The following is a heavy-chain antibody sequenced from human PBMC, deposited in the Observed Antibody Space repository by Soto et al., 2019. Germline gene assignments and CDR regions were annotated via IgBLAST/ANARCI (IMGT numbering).Heavy chain of an antibody. D-gene: IGHD5-12*01. J-gene: IGHJ6*02. CDR3: ARDYYRFNSGYGFSMDV. V-gene: IGHV5-51*01. Sequence: PGESLKISCKGSGYSFTSYWIGWVRQMPGKGLEWMGIIYPGDSDTRYSPSFQGQVTISADNAKNSLYLQMNSLRAEDTAVYYCARDYYRFNSGYGFSMDVWGQGTTVTVSS. CDR2: IYPGDSDT. CDR1: GYSFTSYW.